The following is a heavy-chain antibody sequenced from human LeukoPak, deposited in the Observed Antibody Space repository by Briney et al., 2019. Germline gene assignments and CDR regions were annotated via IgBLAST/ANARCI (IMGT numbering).Heavy chain of an antibody. Sequence: GGSLRLSCAASGFTFSSYGMHWVRQAPGKGLEWVAVISYDGSNKYYADSVKGRFTISRDNSKNTLYLQMNSLRAEDTAVYYCAKSDDIVATIYGYWGQGTLVTVSS. CDR1: GFTFSSYG. CDR2: ISYDGSNK. J-gene: IGHJ4*02. D-gene: IGHD5-12*01. CDR3: AKSDDIVATIYGY. V-gene: IGHV3-30*18.